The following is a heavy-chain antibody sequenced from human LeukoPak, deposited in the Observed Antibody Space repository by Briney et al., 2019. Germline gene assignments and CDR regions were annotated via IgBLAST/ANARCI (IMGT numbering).Heavy chain of an antibody. V-gene: IGHV4-59*01. Sequence: SETLSLTCTVSGGSISSYYWSWIRQPPGKGLEWIGYIYYSGSTNYNPSLKSRVTISVDTSKNQFSLKLSSVTAADTAVYYCARVRHHRDTAGTIDAFDIWGQGTMVTVSS. J-gene: IGHJ3*02. CDR2: IYYSGST. CDR1: GGSISSYY. CDR3: ARVRHHRDTAGTIDAFDI. D-gene: IGHD6-13*01.